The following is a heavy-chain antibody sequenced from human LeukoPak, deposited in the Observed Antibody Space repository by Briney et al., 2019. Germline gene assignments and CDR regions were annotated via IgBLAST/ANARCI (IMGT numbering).Heavy chain of an antibody. D-gene: IGHD4-11*01. CDR2: VYTSGST. CDR1: GGSISGGY. CDR3: AKSYFDYSTYYSYYFNL. J-gene: IGHJ4*02. Sequence: SETLSLTCTVSGGSISGGYWSWIRQPPGRGLEWIGYVYTSGSTNYSPSLKSRVTISVDTSKSQFALKLSSVTAADTAVYYCAKSYFDYSTYYSYYFNLWGQGALVTVSS. V-gene: IGHV4-4*09.